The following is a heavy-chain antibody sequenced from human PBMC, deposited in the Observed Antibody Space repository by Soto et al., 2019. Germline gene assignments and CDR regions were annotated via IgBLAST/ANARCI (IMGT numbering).Heavy chain of an antibody. CDR1: GYKVSTWHNFTSYW. Sequence: GESLKISCMGSGYKVSTWHNFTSYWIAWVRQMPGKGLEWMGIIYPGDSDTRYSPSFQGQVTISADKSISTAYLQWSSLKAEDTAVYYCATSATSDKLSCFLQGWGQGTMVTVSS. V-gene: IGHV5-51*01. CDR2: IYPGDSDT. D-gene: IGHD2-8*02. CDR3: ATSATSDKLSCFLQG. J-gene: IGHJ4*01.